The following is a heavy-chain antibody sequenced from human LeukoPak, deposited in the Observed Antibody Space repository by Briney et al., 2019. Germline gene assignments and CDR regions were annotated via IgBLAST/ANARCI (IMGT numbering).Heavy chain of an antibody. Sequence: GGSLRLSCAASGFTFDDYAMHWVRQAPGKGLEWVSSISWNSGSVGYADSVKGRFTISRDNAKNSLYLQMNSLRAEDTAVYYCAELGITMIGGVWGKGTTVTISS. CDR3: AELGITMIGGV. D-gene: IGHD3-10*02. J-gene: IGHJ6*04. CDR1: GFTFDDYA. V-gene: IGHV3-9*01. CDR2: ISWNSGSV.